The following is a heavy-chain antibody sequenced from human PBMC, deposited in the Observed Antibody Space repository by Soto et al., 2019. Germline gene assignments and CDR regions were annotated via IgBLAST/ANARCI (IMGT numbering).Heavy chain of an antibody. CDR2: IIPILGIA. V-gene: IGHV1-69*08. CDR3: ARDEGRVAVAGDYYYYGMDV. Sequence: QVQLVQSGAEVKKPGSSVKVSCKASGGTFSSYTISWVRQAPGQGLEWMGRIIPILGIANYAQKFQGRVTITADKSTSTAYMELSSLRYEDTAVYYCARDEGRVAVAGDYYYYGMDVWGQGTTVTVSS. D-gene: IGHD6-19*01. CDR1: GGTFSSYT. J-gene: IGHJ6*02.